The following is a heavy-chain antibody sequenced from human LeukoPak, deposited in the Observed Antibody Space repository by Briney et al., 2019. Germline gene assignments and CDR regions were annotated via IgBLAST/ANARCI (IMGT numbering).Heavy chain of an antibody. CDR1: GFTFDDYT. D-gene: IGHD3-9*01. V-gene: IGHV3-43*01. J-gene: IGHJ4*02. CDR2: ISWDGGST. Sequence: GGSLRLSCAASGFTFDDYTMHWVRQAPGKGLEWVSLISWDGGSTYYADSVKGRFTISRDNSKNSLYLQMNSLRTEDTALYYCAKDIPPYYDILTGYLDWGQGTLVTVSS. CDR3: AKDIPPYYDILTGYLD.